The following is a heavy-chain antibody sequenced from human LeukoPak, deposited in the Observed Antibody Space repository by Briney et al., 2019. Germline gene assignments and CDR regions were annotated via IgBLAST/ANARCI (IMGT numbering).Heavy chain of an antibody. V-gene: IGHV1-69*06. D-gene: IGHD3-10*01. J-gene: IGHJ3*01. CDR2: IAPISGTP. CDR3: AREGEYYSESGNLVDASDV. Sequence: SVKVSCKASGGTSTHYVISWVRQAPGQGLEWMGGIAPISGTPMYAQRFQGRVTITADTSTYTAYLEMSSLTSEDTAVYYCAREGEYYSESGNLVDASDVWGQGTMVTVSA. CDR1: GGTSTHYV.